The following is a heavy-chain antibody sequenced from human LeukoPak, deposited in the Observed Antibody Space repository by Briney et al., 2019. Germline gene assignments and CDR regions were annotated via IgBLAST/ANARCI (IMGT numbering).Heavy chain of an antibody. D-gene: IGHD1-14*01. Sequence: GGSLRLSCAASGFTFSSYSMNWLRQAPGKGLEWVSSISSSSSYIYYADSVKGRFTIPRDNAKNSLYLQMNSLRAEDTAVYYCASKNQYYYYYMDVWGKGTTVTVSS. V-gene: IGHV3-21*01. CDR3: ASKNQYYYYYMDV. CDR2: ISSSSSYI. CDR1: GFTFSSYS. J-gene: IGHJ6*03.